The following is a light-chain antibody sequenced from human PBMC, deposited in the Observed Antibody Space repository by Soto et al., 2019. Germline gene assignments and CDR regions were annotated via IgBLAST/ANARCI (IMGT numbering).Light chain of an antibody. CDR2: HAS. Sequence: AIQLSQSPSSLSASVGDRVTITCRASQGISSALAWYQQKPGKPPKLLIYHASNLESGVPSRFSVRGSGTDFTLTISSLQPENFATYSCQQSYSTTWTFGQGTKVDIK. J-gene: IGKJ1*01. CDR1: QGISSA. CDR3: QQSYSTTWT. V-gene: IGKV1-13*02.